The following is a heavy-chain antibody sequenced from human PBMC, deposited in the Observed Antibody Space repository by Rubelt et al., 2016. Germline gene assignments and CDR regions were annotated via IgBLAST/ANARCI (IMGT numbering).Heavy chain of an antibody. D-gene: IGHD6-6*01. V-gene: IGHV4-39*07. CDR3: ARIEPHSSSSGVIDY. CDR2: IYYSGST. Sequence: QLQLQESGPGLVKPSETLSLTCTVSGGSISSSSYYWGWIRQPPGKGLEWIGSIYYSGSTYYNPSLKSRVTISVDTSKSQFSLRLSSVTAADTAVYYCARIEPHSSSSGVIDYWGQGTLVTVSA. J-gene: IGHJ4*02. CDR1: GGSISSSSYY.